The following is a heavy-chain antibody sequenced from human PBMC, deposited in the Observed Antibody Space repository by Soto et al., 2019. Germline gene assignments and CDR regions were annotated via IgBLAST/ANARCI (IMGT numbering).Heavy chain of an antibody. CDR3: ARLYYDYV. J-gene: IGHJ3*01. D-gene: IGHD3-3*01. CDR2: ISYDSDTI. Sequence: GSLRLPPAGSGCTCGTYSMNWVRQAAGKGLEWIAYISYDSDTIQYADSVKGRFTISRDNAKNSLYLQMNSLRDEDTAVYYCARLYYDYVWGQGT. V-gene: IGHV3-48*02. CDR1: GCTCGTYS.